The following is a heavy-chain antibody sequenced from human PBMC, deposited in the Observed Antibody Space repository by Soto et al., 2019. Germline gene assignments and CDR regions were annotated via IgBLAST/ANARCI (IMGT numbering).Heavy chain of an antibody. D-gene: IGHD3-10*01. V-gene: IGHV3-48*03. Sequence: EVQLLESGGGLVQPGGSLRLSCGVSGFTFNDFEMNWVRQAPGKGLEWLAYIDGSGTTKKYADSVRGRFTISGDDPNNSLFLRMSSLSAADTPIYYCARRFGRFNYWGQG. CDR1: GFTFNDFE. CDR3: ARRFGRFNY. CDR2: IDGSGTTK. J-gene: IGHJ4*02.